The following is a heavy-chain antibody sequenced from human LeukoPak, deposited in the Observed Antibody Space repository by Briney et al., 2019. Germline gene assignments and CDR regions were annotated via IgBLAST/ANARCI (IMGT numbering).Heavy chain of an antibody. CDR3: ARGGGDGYNHFDY. CDR1: GYTFTSYG. V-gene: IGHV1-46*01. CDR2: INPSGGST. J-gene: IGHJ4*02. Sequence: ASVKVSCKASGYTFTSYGISWVRQAPGQGLEWMGIINPSGGSTSYAQKFQGRVTITADESTSTAYMELSSLRSEDTAVYYCARGGGDGYNHFDYGGQGPLVTVPS. D-gene: IGHD5-24*01.